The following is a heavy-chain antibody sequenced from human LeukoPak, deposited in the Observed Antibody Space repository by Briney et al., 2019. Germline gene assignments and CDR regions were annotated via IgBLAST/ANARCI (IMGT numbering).Heavy chain of an antibody. CDR1: GGSISSYY. D-gene: IGHD3-9*01. V-gene: IGHV4-59*08. Sequence: SETLSLTCTVSGGSISSYYWSWIRQPPGKGLEWIGYIYYSGSTNYNSSLKSRVTISVDTSKNQFSLKLSSVTAADTAVYYCARGYDILTGYPPADYFDYWGQGTLVTVSS. J-gene: IGHJ4*02. CDR2: IYYSGST. CDR3: ARGYDILTGYPPADYFDY.